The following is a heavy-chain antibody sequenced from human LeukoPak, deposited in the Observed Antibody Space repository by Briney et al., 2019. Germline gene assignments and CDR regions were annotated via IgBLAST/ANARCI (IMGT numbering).Heavy chain of an antibody. Sequence: SETLSLTCAVYGGSFSGYYWSWIRQPPGKGLEWIGEINHSGSTNYNPSLKSRVTISVDTSKNQFSLKLSSVTAADTAVYYCGASSSWQDAFDIWGQGTMVTVSS. J-gene: IGHJ3*02. CDR1: GGSFSGYY. CDR2: INHSGST. V-gene: IGHV4-34*01. CDR3: GASSSWQDAFDI. D-gene: IGHD6-13*01.